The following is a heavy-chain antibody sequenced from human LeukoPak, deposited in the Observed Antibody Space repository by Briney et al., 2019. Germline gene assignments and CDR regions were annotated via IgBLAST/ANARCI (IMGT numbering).Heavy chain of an antibody. Sequence: GGSPRLSCAASGFTFSYYCMSWVRQAPGKGLEWVANIKQDGSEKYYVDSVKGRFTISRDNAKNSLYLQMNSLRAEDTAVYYCARDDPSWFDPWGQGTLVTVSS. CDR1: GFTFSYYC. J-gene: IGHJ5*02. CDR2: IKQDGSEK. V-gene: IGHV3-7*01. CDR3: ARDDPSWFDP.